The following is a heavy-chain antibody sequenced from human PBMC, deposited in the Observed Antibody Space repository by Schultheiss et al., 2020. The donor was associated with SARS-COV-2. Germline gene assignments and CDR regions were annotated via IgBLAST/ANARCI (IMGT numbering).Heavy chain of an antibody. Sequence: SETLSLTCNVSGGSIRHGGYYWSWIRQPPGKGLEWSGEINHSGSTNYNPSLKSRVTISVDTSKNQFSLKLSSVTAADTAVYYCARRVAVAETRYRRAFDIWGQGTMVTVSS. CDR1: GGSIRHGGYY. V-gene: IGHV4-34*01. CDR2: INHSGST. CDR3: ARRVAVAETRYRRAFDI. J-gene: IGHJ3*02. D-gene: IGHD6-19*01.